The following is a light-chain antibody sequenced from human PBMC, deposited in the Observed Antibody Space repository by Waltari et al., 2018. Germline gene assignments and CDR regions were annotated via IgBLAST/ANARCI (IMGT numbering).Light chain of an antibody. V-gene: IGLV3-27*01. J-gene: IGLJ3*02. CDR3: YAAADNNLGV. Sequence: SFELIQTSSLSVSPGQTVRMTCSGDVLNYKYARWFQQTPGQPPVLIISRDTERPSGIPERFSGSRSGTTVTLTIRGAQAEDEADYYCYAAADNNLGVFGGGTKVTVL. CDR1: VLNYKY. CDR2: RDT.